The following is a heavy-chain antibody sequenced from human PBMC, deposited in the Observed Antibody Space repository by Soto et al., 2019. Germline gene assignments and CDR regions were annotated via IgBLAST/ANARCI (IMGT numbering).Heavy chain of an antibody. CDR3: ARDRAKYYDILTGGHWFDP. Sequence: PSETLSLTCTVSGGSISSGGYYWSWIRQHPGKGLEWIGYIYYSGSTYYNPSLKSRVTISVGTSKNQFSLKLSSVTAADTAVYYCARDRAKYYDILTGGHWFDPWGQGTLVTVSS. J-gene: IGHJ5*02. CDR1: GGSISSGGYY. V-gene: IGHV4-31*03. D-gene: IGHD3-9*01. CDR2: IYYSGST.